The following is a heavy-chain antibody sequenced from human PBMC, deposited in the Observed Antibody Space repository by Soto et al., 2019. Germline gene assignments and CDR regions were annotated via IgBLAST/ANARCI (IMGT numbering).Heavy chain of an antibody. CDR1: GGTFSSYT. CDR2: IIPILGIA. V-gene: IGHV1-69*02. CDR3: ATNPWGAAGFDD. D-gene: IGHD7-27*01. Sequence: QVQLVQSGAEVKKPGSSVKVSCKSSGGTFSSYTSSWVRQAPGQGLEWMGRIIPILGIANYAQKFQGRVTITTDKSTSTAYMELSSLRSEDTAVYYCATNPWGAAGFDDWGQGTLVTVSS. J-gene: IGHJ4*02.